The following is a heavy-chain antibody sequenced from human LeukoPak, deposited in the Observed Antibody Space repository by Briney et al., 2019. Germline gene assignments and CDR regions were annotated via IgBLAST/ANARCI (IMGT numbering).Heavy chain of an antibody. Sequence: GESLKISCKGSGYNFTSYWIGWVRQMPGKGLEWMGIIYPGDSDTRYSPSFQGQVTISADKSISTAYLQWSSLKASDTAMYYCARLGSEQKHSSSWYHFDYWGQGTLVPVSS. V-gene: IGHV5-51*01. CDR3: ARLGSEQKHSSSWYHFDY. CDR2: IYPGDSDT. D-gene: IGHD6-13*01. J-gene: IGHJ4*02. CDR1: GYNFTSYW.